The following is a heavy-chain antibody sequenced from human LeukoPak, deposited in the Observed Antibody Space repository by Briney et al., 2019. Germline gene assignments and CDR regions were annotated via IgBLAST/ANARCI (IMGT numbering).Heavy chain of an antibody. V-gene: IGHV3-66*01. D-gene: IGHD1-26*01. Sequence: GGSLRLSCAASGFTVSSNYMSWVRQAPGKGLEWVSFIYSGGSIYYADSVKGRFTISRDNAKNSLYLQMNSLRAEDTAEYYCAGGGSGSYYYYYYMDVWGKGTTVTVSS. J-gene: IGHJ6*03. CDR2: IYSGGSI. CDR1: GFTVSSNY. CDR3: AGGGSGSYYYYYYMDV.